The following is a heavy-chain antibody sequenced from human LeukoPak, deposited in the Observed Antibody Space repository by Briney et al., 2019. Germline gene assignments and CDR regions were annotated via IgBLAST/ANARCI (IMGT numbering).Heavy chain of an antibody. J-gene: IGHJ4*02. V-gene: IGHV4-34*01. CDR1: GGSFSGYY. D-gene: IGHD3-3*01. Sequence: SETLSLTCAVYGGSFSGYYWSWIRQPPGKGLEWIGEINHSGSTNYNPSLKSRVTISVDTSKNQFSLKLSSVTAADTAVYYCAREGRSKTYYDFWSGSYYFDYWGQGTLVTVSS. CDR3: AREGRSKTYYDFWSGSYYFDY. CDR2: INHSGST.